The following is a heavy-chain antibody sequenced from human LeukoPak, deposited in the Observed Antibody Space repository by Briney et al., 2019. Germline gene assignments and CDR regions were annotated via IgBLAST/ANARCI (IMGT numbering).Heavy chain of an antibody. CDR3: ARVAGHRDGSLIY. Sequence: GASVKVSCKASGYTFSDYEINWVRQATGQGLEWMGWMNPNSGLTGYAQNFQGRVSMTRETSTSTAYMELTSLRPDDTAVYYCARVAGHRDGSLIYWGQGTLVIVSS. CDR1: GYTFSDYE. CDR2: MNPNSGLT. V-gene: IGHV1-8*02. J-gene: IGHJ4*02. D-gene: IGHD5-24*01.